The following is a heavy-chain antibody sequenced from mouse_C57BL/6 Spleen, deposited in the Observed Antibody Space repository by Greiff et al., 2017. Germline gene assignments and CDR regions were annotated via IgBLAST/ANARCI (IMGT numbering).Heavy chain of an antibody. J-gene: IGHJ3*01. CDR3: ARRGLGWEGGFAY. CDR1: GFNIKNTY. CDR2: IDPANGTT. V-gene: IGHV14-3*01. Sequence: EVQLQQSVAELVRPGASVKLSCTASGFNIKNTYMHWVKQRPEQGLEWIGRIDPANGTTKYAPKFQVKATITADTSSNTAYLQLSSLTSEDTAIYYCARRGLGWEGGFAYWGQGTLVTVSA. D-gene: IGHD3-1*01.